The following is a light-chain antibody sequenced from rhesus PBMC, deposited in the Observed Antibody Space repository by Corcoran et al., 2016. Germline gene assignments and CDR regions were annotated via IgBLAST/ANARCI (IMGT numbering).Light chain of an antibody. CDR2: KVS. CDR1: QSLVHSDGKTY. CDR3: VQTTHWPRT. V-gene: IGKV2S9*01. J-gene: IGKJ1*01. Sequence: DVVMIQSPLSLPVTPGQPASISCRPSQSLVHSDGKTYLIWLQQKPGQPPRRLLYKVSNRDSGAPDRFRGRGAGTVFTLTISRVGAEDVGVYSCVQTTHWPRTFGQGTKVKIK.